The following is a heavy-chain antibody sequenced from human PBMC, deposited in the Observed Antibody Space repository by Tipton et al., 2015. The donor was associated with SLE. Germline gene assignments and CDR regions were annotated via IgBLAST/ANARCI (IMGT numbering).Heavy chain of an antibody. CDR3: ARTKRTLDAFDI. Sequence: TLSLTCAVYGGSFTDFYCTWIRQPPGKGLEWIGEINHSGSTNYNPSLKSRVTISVDTSKNQFSLKLSSVTAADTAVYYCARTKRTLDAFDIWGQGTMVTVSS. CDR2: INHSGST. V-gene: IGHV4-34*01. CDR1: GGSFTDFY. J-gene: IGHJ3*02.